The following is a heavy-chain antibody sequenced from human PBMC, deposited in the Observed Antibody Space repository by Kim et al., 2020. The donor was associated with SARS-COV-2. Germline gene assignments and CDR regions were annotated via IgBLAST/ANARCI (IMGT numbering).Heavy chain of an antibody. J-gene: IGHJ4*02. V-gene: IGHV3-23*01. Sequence: GGSLRLSCAASGFPFGTYSMGWVRQAPGKGLEWVSDISDSGGSTFYADSVKGRFTISRDNSKNTLYLQMNSLRAEDTAVYYCAKPQGAGSYYNGIDYWGQGTLGTVSS. CDR1: GFPFGTYS. CDR3: AKPQGAGSYYNGIDY. CDR2: ISDSGGST. D-gene: IGHD3-10*01.